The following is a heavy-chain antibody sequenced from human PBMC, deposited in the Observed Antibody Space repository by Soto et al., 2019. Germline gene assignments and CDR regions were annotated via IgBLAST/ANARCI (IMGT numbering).Heavy chain of an antibody. CDR2: ISHDETTK. J-gene: IGHJ4*02. Sequence: QVQLVESGGGVVQPGKSLRLSCAASGFTFSNYALHWVRQAPGKGLEWVAVISHDETTKYYVDSVKGRFTISRDNSKNTLYLQMNSLRVEDTAVYYCARTRNYIVATPPDYWCQGTLVTVSS. D-gene: IGHD5-12*01. CDR3: ARTRNYIVATPPDY. V-gene: IGHV3-30-3*01. CDR1: GFTFSNYA.